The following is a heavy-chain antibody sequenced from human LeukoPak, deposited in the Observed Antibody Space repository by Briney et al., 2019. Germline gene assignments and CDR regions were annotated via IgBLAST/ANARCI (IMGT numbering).Heavy chain of an antibody. Sequence: PGRSLRLSRAASGFTFSSYAMHWVRQAPGKGLEWVAVISYDGSNKYYADSVKGRFTISRDNSKNTLYLQMNSLRAEDTAVYYCARDGRGIALAWGQGTMVTVSS. CDR3: ARDGRGIALA. J-gene: IGHJ3*01. D-gene: IGHD6-13*01. V-gene: IGHV3-30*01. CDR1: GFTFSSYA. CDR2: ISYDGSNK.